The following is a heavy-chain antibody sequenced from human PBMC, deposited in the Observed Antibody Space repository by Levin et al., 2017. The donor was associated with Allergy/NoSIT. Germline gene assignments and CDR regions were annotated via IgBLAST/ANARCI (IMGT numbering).Heavy chain of an antibody. D-gene: IGHD4-17*01. CDR3: ARGTTVTYSNWFDP. Sequence: ASVKVSCKASGYTFTTYYIHWVRQAPGQGLEWMGWINPNSGGTNYAQKFQGRVTMTRDTSISTAYMELSRLTSDDTAVYYCARGTTVTYSNWFDPWGKGNLVTVSS. J-gene: IGHJ5*02. CDR1: GYTFTTYY. CDR2: INPNSGGT. V-gene: IGHV1-2*02.